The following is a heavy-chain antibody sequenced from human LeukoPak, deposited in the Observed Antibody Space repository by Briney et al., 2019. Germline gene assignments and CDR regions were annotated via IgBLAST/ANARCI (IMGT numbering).Heavy chain of an antibody. J-gene: IGHJ4*02. Sequence: ASVKVSCKASGYTFTGYYMHWVRQAPGQGLEWMGWINPNSGGTNYAQKFQGRVTMTRDTSIGTAYMELSRLRSDDTAVYYCARGLRGQQWLVRGFDYWGQGTLVTVSS. CDR3: ARGLRGQQWLVRGFDY. CDR2: INPNSGGT. D-gene: IGHD6-19*01. CDR1: GYTFTGYY. V-gene: IGHV1-2*02.